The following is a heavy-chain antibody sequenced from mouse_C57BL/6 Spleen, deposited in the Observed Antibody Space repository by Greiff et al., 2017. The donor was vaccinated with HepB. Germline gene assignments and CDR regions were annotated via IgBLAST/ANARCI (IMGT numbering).Heavy chain of an antibody. CDR3: ARPRLEGSWFAY. CDR2: ISSGSSTI. D-gene: IGHD2-4*01. J-gene: IGHJ3*01. Sequence: EVQVVESGGGLVKPGGSLKLSCAASGFTFSDYGMHWVRQAPEKGLEWVAYISSGSSTIYYADTVKGRFTISRDNAKNTLFLQMTSLRSEDTAMYYCARPRLEGSWFAYWGQGTLVTVSA. CDR1: GFTFSDYG. V-gene: IGHV5-17*01.